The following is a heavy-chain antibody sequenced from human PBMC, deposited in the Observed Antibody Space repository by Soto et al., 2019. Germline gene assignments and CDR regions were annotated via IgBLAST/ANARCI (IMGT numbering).Heavy chain of an antibody. D-gene: IGHD3-22*01. CDR3: ARLGDYYQAFDY. V-gene: IGHV4-31*03. J-gene: IGHJ4*01. Sequence: PSETLSLTCTVSRGSISSGGYYWSWIRQHPGKGLEWIGYIYYSGSTYYNPSLKSRVTISVDTSKNQFSLMLSSVTAADTAVYYFARLGDYYQAFDYWGHGTLVTGSS. CDR1: RGSISSGGYY. CDR2: IYYSGST.